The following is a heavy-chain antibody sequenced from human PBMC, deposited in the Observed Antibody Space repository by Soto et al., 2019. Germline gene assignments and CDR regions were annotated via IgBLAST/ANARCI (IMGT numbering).Heavy chain of an antibody. CDR2: ISYDTSKK. V-gene: IGHV3-30*18. D-gene: IGHD2-15*01. J-gene: IGHJ4*02. Sequence: GGSLRLSCAASGFTFSSYGMHWVRQAPGKGLEWVAVISYDTSKKYYADSVKGRFTISRDNSKNTLYLQMNSLRSEDTAVYFCAKDADIVVVVAATGVTHWGQGTLVTVSS. CDR3: AKDADIVVVVAATGVTH. CDR1: GFTFSSYG.